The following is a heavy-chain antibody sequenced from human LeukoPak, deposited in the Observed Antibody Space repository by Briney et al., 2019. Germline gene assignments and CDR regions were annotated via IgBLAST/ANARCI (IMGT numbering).Heavy chain of an antibody. V-gene: IGHV4-61*01. CDR2: IYYSGST. J-gene: IGHJ5*02. Sequence: SETLSLTCTVSGGSVSSGSYYWSWIRQPPGKGLEWIGYIYYSGSTNYNPSLKSRVTISVDTSKNQFYLKLSSVTAADTAVYYCAGDCGGRGGFGELAGNWFDPWGQGTLVTVSS. CDR1: GGSVSSGSYY. D-gene: IGHD3-10*01. CDR3: AGDCGGRGGFGELAGNWFDP.